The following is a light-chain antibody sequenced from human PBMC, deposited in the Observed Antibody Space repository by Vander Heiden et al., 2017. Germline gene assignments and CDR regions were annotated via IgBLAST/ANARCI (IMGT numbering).Light chain of an antibody. CDR3: ATWDNSMSAGV. Sequence: QSVLTQPPSVSAAPGQKVTISCSGSSSNIGNNYVSWYQHLPGTAPKLLIYDNDKRPSGIPDRSSGSKSGTSATLGITGLQIGDEADYYCATWDNSMSAGVFGGGTKLTVL. J-gene: IGLJ3*02. CDR1: SSNIGNNY. CDR2: DND. V-gene: IGLV1-51*01.